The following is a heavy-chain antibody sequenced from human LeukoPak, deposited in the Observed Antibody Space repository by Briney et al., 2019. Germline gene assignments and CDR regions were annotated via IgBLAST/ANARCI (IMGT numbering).Heavy chain of an antibody. CDR1: GFTFSSYA. V-gene: IGHV3-23*01. CDR3: APKPVRDTAMARFDY. J-gene: IGHJ4*02. D-gene: IGHD5-18*01. CDR2: ISGSGGST. Sequence: PGGSLRLSCAASGFTFSSYAMSWVRQAPGKGLEWVSAISGSGGSTYYADSVKGRFTISRDNSKNTLYLQMNSLRAEDTAVYYCAPKPVRDTAMARFDYWGQGTLVTVSS.